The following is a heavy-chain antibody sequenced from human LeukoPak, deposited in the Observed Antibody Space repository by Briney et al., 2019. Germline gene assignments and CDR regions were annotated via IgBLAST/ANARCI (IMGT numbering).Heavy chain of an antibody. J-gene: IGHJ5*02. CDR3: ATLDRTAVTMVRGRYNWFDP. V-gene: IGHV3-30-3*01. Sequence: PGGSLRLSCAASGFTFSSYAMHWVRQAPGKGLEWVAVISYDGSNKYYADSVKGRFTISRDNSKNTLYLQMNSLRAEDTAVYYCATLDRTAVTMVRGRYNWFDPWGQGTLVTVSS. D-gene: IGHD3-10*01. CDR2: ISYDGSNK. CDR1: GFTFSSYA.